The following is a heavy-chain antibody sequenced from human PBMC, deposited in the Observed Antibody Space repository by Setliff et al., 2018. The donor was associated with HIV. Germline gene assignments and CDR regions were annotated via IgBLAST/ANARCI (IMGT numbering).Heavy chain of an antibody. CDR2: ISYSGST. CDR3: ARVRVPAARGAFDI. Sequence: NPPETLSLTCTVSGVSISIGGYYWSWIRQHPGKGLEWIGYISYSGSTYYNPSLKSRVTISVDTSKNQFSLKLSSVTAADTAVYYCARVRVPAARGAFDIWGQGTMVTVSS. D-gene: IGHD2-2*01. CDR1: GVSISIGGYY. V-gene: IGHV4-31*03. J-gene: IGHJ3*02.